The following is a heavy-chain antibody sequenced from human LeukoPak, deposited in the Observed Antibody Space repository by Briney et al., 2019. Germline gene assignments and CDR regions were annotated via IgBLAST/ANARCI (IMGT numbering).Heavy chain of an antibody. CDR1: GFTFSSYA. Sequence: PGGSLRLSCAASGFTFSSYAMHWVRQAPGKGLEWVSVIYSGGSTYYADSVKGRFTISRDNSKNTLYLQMNSLRAEDTAVYYCARGGTLVYYYGMDVWGQGTTVTVSS. CDR2: IYSGGST. D-gene: IGHD1-1*01. J-gene: IGHJ6*02. V-gene: IGHV3-53*01. CDR3: ARGGTLVYYYGMDV.